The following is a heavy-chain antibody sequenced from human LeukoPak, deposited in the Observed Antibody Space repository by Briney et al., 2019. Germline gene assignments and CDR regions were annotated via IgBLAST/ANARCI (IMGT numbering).Heavy chain of an antibody. J-gene: IGHJ4*02. CDR2: IKPNSGGT. CDR3: ARASYSSSWSFDY. V-gene: IGHV1-2*02. CDR1: GYSFADYY. D-gene: IGHD6-13*01. Sequence: ASVKVSCKASGYSFADYYMHWVRQAPGQGLEWMGWIKPNSGGTRSAQKFQGRVTMTRDTSISTAYMELSSLRYDDTAVYYCARASYSSSWSFDYWGQGTLVTVSS.